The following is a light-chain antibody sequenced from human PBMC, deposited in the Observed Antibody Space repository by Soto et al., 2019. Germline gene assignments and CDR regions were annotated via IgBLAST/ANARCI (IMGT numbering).Light chain of an antibody. CDR3: QQLYDYPIT. Sequence: IQLTQSPSSLSASVGDRVNITCRASQGISSYLAWYQQKPGKAPNLLIYAAFTLESGVPSRFSGSASGADFTLTISSLQPEDFATYYCQQLYDYPITFGPATKVDVK. CDR2: AAF. V-gene: IGKV1-9*01. J-gene: IGKJ3*01. CDR1: QGISSY.